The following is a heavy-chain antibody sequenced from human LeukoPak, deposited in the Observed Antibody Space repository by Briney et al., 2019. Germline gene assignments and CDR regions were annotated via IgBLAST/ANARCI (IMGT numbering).Heavy chain of an antibody. CDR1: GFTFSNAW. V-gene: IGHV3-15*01. J-gene: IGHJ4*02. CDR2: IKSKTDSATT. D-gene: IGHD1-26*01. CDR3: TTALNIGGGDY. Sequence: GGSLRLSCAASGFTFSNAWMGWVRQAPGKGLEWVGRIKSKTDSATTDYAAPVKGRFTISRDDSKNTLYLQMNSLKTEDTAVYYCTTALNIGGGDYWGQGTLVTVSS.